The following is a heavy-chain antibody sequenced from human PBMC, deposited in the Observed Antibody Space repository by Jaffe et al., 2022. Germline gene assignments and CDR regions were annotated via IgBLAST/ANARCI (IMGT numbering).Heavy chain of an antibody. J-gene: IGHJ4*02. CDR2: ISWNSGSI. Sequence: EVQLVESGGGLVQPGRSLRLSCAASGFTFDDYAMHWVRQAPGKGLEWVSGISWNSGSIGYADSVKGRFTISRDNAKNSLYLQMNSLRAEDTALYYCAKEPFWSGYYRGSFSYYFDYWGQGTLVTVSS. CDR1: GFTFDDYA. CDR3: AKEPFWSGYYRGSFSYYFDY. D-gene: IGHD3-3*01. V-gene: IGHV3-9*01.